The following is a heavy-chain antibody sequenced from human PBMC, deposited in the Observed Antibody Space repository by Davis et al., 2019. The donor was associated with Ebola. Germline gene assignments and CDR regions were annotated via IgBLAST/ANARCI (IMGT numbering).Heavy chain of an antibody. CDR2: IDHRGGT. D-gene: IGHD3-9*01. J-gene: IGHJ3*02. CDR1: SGPFNSYY. Sequence: PGGSLRLSCAVDSGPFNSYYWTWIRQPPGKGLEWIGEIDHRGGTNYNPSPKSRVTMSVDTSKRQFSLTLASVTASDTAVYYCARRFDYLETYDAFDIWGQGTMVTVSS. CDR3: ARRFDYLETYDAFDI. V-gene: IGHV4-34*01.